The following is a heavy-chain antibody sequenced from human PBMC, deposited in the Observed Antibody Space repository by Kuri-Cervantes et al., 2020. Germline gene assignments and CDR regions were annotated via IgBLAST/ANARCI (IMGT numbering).Heavy chain of an antibody. CDR2: INHSGST. J-gene: IGHJ4*02. Sequence: WGSLRLSCAVYGGSFSGYYWSWIRQPPGKGLEWIGEINHSGSTNYNPSLKSRVTISVDTSKNQFSLKPSSVTAADTDVYYCARAVRNWGQGTLVTVSS. CDR3: ARAVRN. CDR1: GGSFSGYY. V-gene: IGHV4-34*01.